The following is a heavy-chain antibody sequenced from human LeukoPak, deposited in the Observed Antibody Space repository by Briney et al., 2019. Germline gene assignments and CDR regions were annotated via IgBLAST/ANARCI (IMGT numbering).Heavy chain of an antibody. V-gene: IGHV1-2*02. Sequence: ASVKVSCKASGYTSTGYYMHWVRQAPGQGLEWMGWINPNSGGTNYAQKFQGRVTMTRGTSISTAYMELSRLRSDDTAVYYCARDWEGLGEYWYFDLWGRGTLVTVSS. CDR3: ARDWEGLGEYWYFDL. J-gene: IGHJ2*01. D-gene: IGHD1-26*01. CDR2: INPNSGGT. CDR1: GYTSTGYY.